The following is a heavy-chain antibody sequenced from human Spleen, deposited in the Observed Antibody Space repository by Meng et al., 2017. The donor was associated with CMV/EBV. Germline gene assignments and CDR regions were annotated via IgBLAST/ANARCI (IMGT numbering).Heavy chain of an antibody. V-gene: IGHV1-2*06. CDR2: INPDSGGA. J-gene: IGHJ5*02. Sequence: QVQLVQSEAEVKKPGAAVKVYCKASGYTFTGYSLHWLRQAPGQGLEWMGRINPDSGGANYAQKFQGRVTMTRDTSISTAYMELRRLRFDDTAVYYCARIQWLDNWFDPWGQGTLVTVSS. CDR1: GYTFTGYS. CDR3: ARIQWLDNWFDP. D-gene: IGHD6-19*01.